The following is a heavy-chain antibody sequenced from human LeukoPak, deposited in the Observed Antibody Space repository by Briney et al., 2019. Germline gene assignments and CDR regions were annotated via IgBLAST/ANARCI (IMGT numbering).Heavy chain of an antibody. CDR1: GYTFTGYY. D-gene: IGHD5-18*01. J-gene: IGHJ4*02. V-gene: IGHV1-2*04. Sequence: ASVKVSCKASGYTFTGYYMHWVRQAPGQGLEWMGWINPNSGGTNYAQKFQGWVTMTRDTSTSTAYLELGSLTSDDTAVYYCAKDRYSYGYAAQLFDHWGQGTLVTVSS. CDR3: AKDRYSYGYAAQLFDH. CDR2: INPNSGGT.